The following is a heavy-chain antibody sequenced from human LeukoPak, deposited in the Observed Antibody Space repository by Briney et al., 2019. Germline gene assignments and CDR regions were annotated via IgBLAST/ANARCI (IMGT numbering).Heavy chain of an antibody. V-gene: IGHV4-38-2*02. CDR2: IYHSGST. J-gene: IGHJ6*04. Sequence: SETLSLTCTVSGYSITSGYFWGWIRQPPGKGLEWIGRIYHSGSTNYNLSLKSRVTISVDTSKNQISLKLNSVTAADTAVYYCARVGTVNYYYGMDVWGKGTTVTVSS. CDR1: GYSITSGYF. D-gene: IGHD4-17*01. CDR3: ARVGTVNYYYGMDV.